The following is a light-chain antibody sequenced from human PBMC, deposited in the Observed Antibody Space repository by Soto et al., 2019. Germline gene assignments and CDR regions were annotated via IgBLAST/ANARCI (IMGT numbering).Light chain of an antibody. CDR2: EVT. CDR3: CSYASSTTYV. J-gene: IGLJ1*01. V-gene: IGLV2-23*02. Sequence: QSALTQPASLSGSPGQSITISCTGTSSDVGSYNLVSWYQQHPGKAPKLMIYEVTKRPSGVSNRFSGSKSGNTASLTISGLQAEDEADYYCCSYASSTTYVFGTGTKVTVL. CDR1: SSDVGSYNL.